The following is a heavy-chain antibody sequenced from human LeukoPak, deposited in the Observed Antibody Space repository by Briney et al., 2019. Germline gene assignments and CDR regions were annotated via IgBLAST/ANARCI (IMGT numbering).Heavy chain of an antibody. CDR2: IKQDGSEK. CDR1: GFTFSSYW. D-gene: IGHD1-26*01. J-gene: IGHJ2*01. Sequence: GGSLRLSCAASGFTFSSYWMSWVRQAPGKGLEWVANIKQDGSEKYYVDSVKGRFTISRDNAKNSLYLQMNSLKTEDTAVYYCARATFSGSYMWYSDLWGRGTLVTVSS. CDR3: ARATFSGSYMWYSDL. V-gene: IGHV3-7*03.